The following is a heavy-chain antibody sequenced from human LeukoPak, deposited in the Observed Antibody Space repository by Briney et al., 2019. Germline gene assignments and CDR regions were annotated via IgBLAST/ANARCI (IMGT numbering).Heavy chain of an antibody. V-gene: IGHV3-30*18. CDR1: GFTFSSSG. D-gene: IGHD1-26*01. CDR2: VSHDGSNR. Sequence: GGSLRLSCAASGFTFSSSGMHWVRQAPGKGLAWVSTVSHDGSNRYYGDSVKGRFIISRDNSRDTVYLQMNSLRAEDTAVYFCAKDTSSPNSGFYHYWGQGTPVTVSS. J-gene: IGHJ4*02. CDR3: AKDTSSPNSGFYHY.